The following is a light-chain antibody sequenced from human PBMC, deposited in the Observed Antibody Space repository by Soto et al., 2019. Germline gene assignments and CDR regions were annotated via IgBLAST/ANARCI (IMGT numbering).Light chain of an antibody. V-gene: IGKV3-20*01. CDR2: HAS. Sequence: EIVLTQSPGTLSLSPGERATLSCMASQSLNTNLAWYQQKSGQAPRLLIYHASSRVTGLPDRFSGSGSATDFTLTIRSLEPEDLAVYYCQKYGSAPAEVSTFCQGTKLEIK. CDR3: QKYGSAPAEVST. J-gene: IGKJ2*01. CDR1: QSLNTN.